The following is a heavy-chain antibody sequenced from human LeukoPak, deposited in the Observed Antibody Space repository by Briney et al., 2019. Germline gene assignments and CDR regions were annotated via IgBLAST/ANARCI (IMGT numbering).Heavy chain of an antibody. Sequence: SETLSLTCAVYGGSFSGYYWSWIRQPPGKGLEWLGEINHSGSTNYNPSLKSRVTISVDTSKNQFSLKLSSVTAADTAVYYCARRPHSSSFIQRRPANWFDPWGQGTLVTVSS. CDR3: ARRPHSSSFIQRRPANWFDP. CDR2: INHSGST. CDR1: GGSFSGYY. V-gene: IGHV4-34*01. J-gene: IGHJ5*02. D-gene: IGHD6-6*01.